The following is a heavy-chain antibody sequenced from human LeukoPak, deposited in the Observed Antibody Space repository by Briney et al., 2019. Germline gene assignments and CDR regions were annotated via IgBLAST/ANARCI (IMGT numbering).Heavy chain of an antibody. J-gene: IGHJ5*02. D-gene: IGHD2-2*01. Sequence: AGGSLRLSCAASGFTFSSYAMHWVRQAPGKGLEWVAVISYDGSNKYYADSVKGRFTISRDNSKNTLYLQMNSLRAEDTAVYYCARDPRPYCSSTSCYVYWFDPWGQGTLVTVSS. CDR1: GFTFSSYA. V-gene: IGHV3-30-3*01. CDR2: ISYDGSNK. CDR3: ARDPRPYCSSTSCYVYWFDP.